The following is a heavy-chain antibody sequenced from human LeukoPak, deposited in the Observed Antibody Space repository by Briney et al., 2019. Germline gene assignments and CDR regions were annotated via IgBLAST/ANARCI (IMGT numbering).Heavy chain of an antibody. CDR1: GGTFSSYA. CDR2: IIPIFGTA. Sequence: GSSVKVSCKASGGTFSSYAISWVRQAPGQGLEWMGGIIPIFGTANYAQKFQGRVTITTDESTSTAYMELSSLRSEDTAVCYCARDIKQLRAFDIWGQGTMVTVSS. CDR3: ARDIKQLRAFDI. J-gene: IGHJ3*02. D-gene: IGHD6-6*01. V-gene: IGHV1-69*05.